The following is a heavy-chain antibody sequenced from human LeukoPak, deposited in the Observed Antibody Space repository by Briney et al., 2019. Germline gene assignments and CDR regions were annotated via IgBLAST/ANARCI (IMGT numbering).Heavy chain of an antibody. CDR1: GFKFSTYE. CDR3: ATITIFGVITPA. V-gene: IGHV3-48*03. J-gene: IGHJ5*02. D-gene: IGHD3-3*01. CDR2: ISSSGRNI. Sequence: PGGLLRLSCAASGFKFSTYEMNWVRQAPGKGLEWVSYISSSGRNIYYADSVKGRFTISRDNAKNSLDLQMNSLRAEDTGVYYCATITIFGVITPAWGQGTLVTVSS.